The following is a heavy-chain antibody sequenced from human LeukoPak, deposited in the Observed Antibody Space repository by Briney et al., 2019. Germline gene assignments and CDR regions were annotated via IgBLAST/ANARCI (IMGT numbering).Heavy chain of an antibody. D-gene: IGHD3-3*01. V-gene: IGHV4-34*01. CDR1: GGSFSGYY. CDR3: ARGRGYLQYYDFWSAKNRAFDI. Sequence: PSETLSLTCAVYGGSFSGYYWSWIRQPPGKGLEWIGEINHSGSTNYNPSLKSRVTISVDTSKNQFSLKLSSVTAADTAVYYCARGRGYLQYYDFWSAKNRAFDIWGQGTMVTVSS. J-gene: IGHJ3*02. CDR2: INHSGST.